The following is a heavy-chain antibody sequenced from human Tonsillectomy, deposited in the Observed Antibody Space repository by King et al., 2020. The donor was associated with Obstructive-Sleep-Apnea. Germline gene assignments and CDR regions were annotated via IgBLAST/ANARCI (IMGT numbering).Heavy chain of an antibody. CDR3: ARSYGSGSYYNGNSDAFDI. V-gene: IGHV4-31*03. CDR1: GGSISSGGYY. CDR2: ISYSWGT. J-gene: IGHJ3*02. D-gene: IGHD3-10*01. Sequence: VQLQESGPGLVKPSQTLSLTCTFSGGSISSGGYYWSWIRQHPRKGLEGIGYISYSWGTYYNTSLESRVTTSVDTSKNQFSLKLCSVTAADTAVYYCARSYGSGSYYNGNSDAFDIWGQGTMVTVSS.